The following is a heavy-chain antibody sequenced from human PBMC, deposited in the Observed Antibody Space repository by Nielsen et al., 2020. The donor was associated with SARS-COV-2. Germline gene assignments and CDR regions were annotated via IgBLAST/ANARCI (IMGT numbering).Heavy chain of an antibody. Sequence: GESLKISCAASGFTFSTYWIHWVRQAPGKGLVWVSRIKSDGSGTRYADSVEGRFTISRDNAKNTLYLQMNSLRAEDTALYYCASGGHYYDSSGGLGGYWGQGTLVTVSS. J-gene: IGHJ4*02. CDR1: GFTFSTYW. V-gene: IGHV3-74*01. D-gene: IGHD3-22*01. CDR2: IKSDGSGT. CDR3: ASGGHYYDSSGGLGGY.